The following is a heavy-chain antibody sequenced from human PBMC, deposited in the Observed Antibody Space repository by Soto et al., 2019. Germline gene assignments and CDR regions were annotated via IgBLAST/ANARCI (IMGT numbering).Heavy chain of an antibody. J-gene: IGHJ4*02. CDR1: GGSISSGGYS. CDR2: IYHSGST. CDR3: ARVNYRYYYFDY. Sequence: NPSETLSLTCAVSGGSISSGGYSWSWIRQPPGKGLEWIGYIYHSGSTYYNPSLKSRVTISVDRSKNQFSLKLSSVTAADTAVYYCARVNYRYYYFDYWGQGTLVTVSS. V-gene: IGHV4-30-2*01. D-gene: IGHD4-4*01.